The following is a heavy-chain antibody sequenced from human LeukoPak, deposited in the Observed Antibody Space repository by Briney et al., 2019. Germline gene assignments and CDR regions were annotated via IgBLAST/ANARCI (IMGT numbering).Heavy chain of an antibody. D-gene: IGHD6-13*01. CDR1: GGTFSSYA. Sequence: SVKVSCKASGGTFSSYAISWVRQAPGQGLEWMGGIIPIFGTANYAQKFQGKVTITADESTSTAYMELSSLRSEDTAVYYCARDRGRAATDFDYWDQGTLVTVSS. V-gene: IGHV1-69*13. CDR3: ARDRGRAATDFDY. CDR2: IIPIFGTA. J-gene: IGHJ4*02.